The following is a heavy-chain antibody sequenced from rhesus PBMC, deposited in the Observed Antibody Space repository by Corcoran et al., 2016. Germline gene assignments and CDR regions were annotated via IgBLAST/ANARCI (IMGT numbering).Heavy chain of an antibody. CDR1: GGSISGYY. CDR3: ARGGGREYCTGSGCRNNRFDV. CDR2: IDGNSAST. V-gene: IGHV4-73*01. D-gene: IGHD2-21*01. J-gene: IGHJ5-1*01. Sequence: QVKLQQWGEGLVKPSETLSLTCAVYGGSISGYYWSWIRQPPGKGLEWIGNIDGNSASTNYHPAHKQRVTMSKDTSKNQFSLKLSSVTAADTAVYYCARGGGREYCTGSGCRNNRFDVWGPGVLVTVSS.